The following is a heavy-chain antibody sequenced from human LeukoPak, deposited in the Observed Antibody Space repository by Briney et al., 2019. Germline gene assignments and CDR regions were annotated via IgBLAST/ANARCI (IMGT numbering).Heavy chain of an antibody. CDR1: GFTFSSYP. CDR3: AKRTVVTATPYFDY. D-gene: IGHD2-21*02. Sequence: GGSLGLSCAASGFTFSSYPMSWVRQAPGKGLEWVSAISGSGGSTYYAGSVKGRFTISRDNSKNTLYLQMNSLRAEDTAVYYCAKRTVVTATPYFDYWGQGTLVTVSS. J-gene: IGHJ4*02. V-gene: IGHV3-23*01. CDR2: ISGSGGST.